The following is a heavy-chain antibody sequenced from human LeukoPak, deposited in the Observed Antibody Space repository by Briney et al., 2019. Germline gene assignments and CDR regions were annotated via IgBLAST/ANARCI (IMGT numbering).Heavy chain of an antibody. Sequence: SETLSLTCTVSGGSISTCYWSWIRQPPGKGLEWIGYIFYSGSTNYNPSLKSRVTISVHTSKNPVSLNLSSVTAADTAVYYCARGNSYYDSSDYFPWESFQHWGQGTLVTVSS. CDR3: ARGNSYYDSSDYFPWESFQH. CDR1: GGSISTCY. J-gene: IGHJ1*01. V-gene: IGHV4-59*01. CDR2: IFYSGST. D-gene: IGHD3-22*01.